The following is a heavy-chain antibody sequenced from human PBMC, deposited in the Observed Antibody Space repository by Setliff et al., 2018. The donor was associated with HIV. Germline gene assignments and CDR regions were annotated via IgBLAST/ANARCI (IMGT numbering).Heavy chain of an antibody. CDR3: ARDGNNYYDSSGYSNWFDP. CDR2: IYYSGST. D-gene: IGHD3-22*01. J-gene: IGHJ5*02. Sequence: PSETLSLTCSVSGGSISSSSYYGGWIRQPPGKGLEWIGSIYYSGSTYYNPSLKSRVTISVDTSKKQFSLKLSSVTAADTAVYYCARDGNNYYDSSGYSNWFDPWGQGTLVTVSS. CDR1: GGSISSSSYY. V-gene: IGHV4-39*07.